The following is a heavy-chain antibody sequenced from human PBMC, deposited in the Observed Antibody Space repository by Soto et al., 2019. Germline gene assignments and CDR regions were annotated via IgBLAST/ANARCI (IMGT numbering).Heavy chain of an antibody. CDR3: ARGGSLYWYFDL. CDR1: GYTFTSYA. CDR2: INAGNGNT. J-gene: IGHJ2*01. V-gene: IGHV1-3*01. Sequence: QVKLVQSGAEVKKPGASVKVSCKASGYTFTSYAMHWVRQAPGQRLEWMGWINAGNGNTKYSQKFQGRVTITRDTAASTAYLERRSLRSEDTAVYYCARGGSLYWYFDLWGRGTRVTVSS. D-gene: IGHD1-26*01.